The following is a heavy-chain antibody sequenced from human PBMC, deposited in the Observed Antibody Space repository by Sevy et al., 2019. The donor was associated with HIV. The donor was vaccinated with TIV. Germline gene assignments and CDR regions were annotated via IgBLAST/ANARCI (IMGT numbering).Heavy chain of an antibody. J-gene: IGHJ4*02. D-gene: IGHD6-19*01. CDR1: GFTFSSYA. CDR3: ARDTKLSSGWYYFDY. V-gene: IGHV3-30-3*01. CDR2: ISYDGSNK. Sequence: GGSLRLSCAASGFTFSSYAMHWVRQAPGKGLEWVAVISYDGSNKYYAASVKGRFTISRDNSKNTLYLQMNSRRAEDTAVYYCARDTKLSSGWYYFDYWGQGTLVTVSS.